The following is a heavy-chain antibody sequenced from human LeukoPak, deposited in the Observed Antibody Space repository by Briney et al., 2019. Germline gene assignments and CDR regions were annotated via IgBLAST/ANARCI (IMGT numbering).Heavy chain of an antibody. CDR3: ARVAAAYDTFSYHGMDV. Sequence: GGSLRLSCAASGFDFSINAMHWVRQAPGKGLEWVSLISYDGSKKYYADSVKGRFTISRDNSKVTQHLQMNSLRPEDAAVYYCARVAAAYDTFSYHGMDVWGQGTTVIVSS. CDR2: ISYDGSKK. J-gene: IGHJ6*02. CDR1: GFDFSINA. D-gene: IGHD2/OR15-2a*01. V-gene: IGHV3-30-3*01.